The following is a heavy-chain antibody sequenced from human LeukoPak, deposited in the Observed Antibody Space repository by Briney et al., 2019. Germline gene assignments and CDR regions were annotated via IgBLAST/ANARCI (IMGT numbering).Heavy chain of an antibody. Sequence: ASVKVSCKASGYTFTSYGISWVRQAPGQGLEWMGWISAYNGNTNYAQKFQGRVTITADESTSTAYMELSSLRSEDTAVYYCARGGRAAGSRFYDIWGQGTMVTVSS. D-gene: IGHD6-13*01. CDR1: GYTFTSYG. CDR2: ISAYNGNT. V-gene: IGHV1-18*01. J-gene: IGHJ3*02. CDR3: ARGGRAAGSRFYDI.